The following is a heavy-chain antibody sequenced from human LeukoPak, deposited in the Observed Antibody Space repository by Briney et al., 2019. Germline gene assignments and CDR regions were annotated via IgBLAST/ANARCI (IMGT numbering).Heavy chain of an antibody. J-gene: IGHJ4*02. CDR1: GFTFSSYS. CDR3: ARGGWAAAMDGDY. Sequence: GGSLRLSCAASGFTFSSYSMNWVRQAPGKWLEWVSSISSSSSYIYYADSVKGRFTISRDNAKNSLYLQMNSLRAEDTAVYYCARGGWAAAMDGDYWGQGTLVTVSS. D-gene: IGHD2-2*01. V-gene: IGHV3-21*01. CDR2: ISSSSSYI.